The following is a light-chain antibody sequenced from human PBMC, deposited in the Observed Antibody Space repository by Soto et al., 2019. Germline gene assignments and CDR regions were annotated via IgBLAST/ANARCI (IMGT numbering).Light chain of an antibody. Sequence: QSALTQPASVSGSPGQSITISCTGTSSDVGGYNHVSWYQQHPGKAPKLMIYDVSNRPSGVSNRFSGSKSGNMASLTISGLQAEDEADYYCSSYTSSSTPYVLGTGTKLTVL. V-gene: IGLV2-14*01. CDR2: DVS. CDR1: SSDVGGYNH. J-gene: IGLJ1*01. CDR3: SSYTSSSTPYV.